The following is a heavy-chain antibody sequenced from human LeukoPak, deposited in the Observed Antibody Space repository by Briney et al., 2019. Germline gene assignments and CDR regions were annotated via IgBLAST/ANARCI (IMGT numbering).Heavy chain of an antibody. CDR2: IYYSGST. V-gene: IGHV4-59*08. CDR3: ARQHQYYDILTGYYSGGVDY. J-gene: IGHJ4*02. CDR1: GGSITGYY. Sequence: PSETLSLTCTVSGGSITGYYWSWIRQPPGKGLEWIGYIYYSGSTSYNPSLKSRVTISLDTSKNQFSLKLRSVTAADTAVYYCARQHQYYDILTGYYSGGVDYWGQGTLVTVSS. D-gene: IGHD3-9*01.